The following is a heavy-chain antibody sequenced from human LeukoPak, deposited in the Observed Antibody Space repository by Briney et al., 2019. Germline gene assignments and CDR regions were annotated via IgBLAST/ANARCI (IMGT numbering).Heavy chain of an antibody. J-gene: IGHJ4*02. CDR2: ISGSGDNA. D-gene: IGHD2-15*01. Sequence: GGSLRLSCEASGFSFRTYTMSGVRLAPGKGLEWVSSISGSGDNAFYADSVKGRFALSRDNTKNTLLLQMNSLRADDAAIYFCAKSDCSGPTCYSGLDSWGQGTLVTVSS. CDR3: AKSDCSGPTCYSGLDS. CDR1: GFSFRTYT. V-gene: IGHV3-23*01.